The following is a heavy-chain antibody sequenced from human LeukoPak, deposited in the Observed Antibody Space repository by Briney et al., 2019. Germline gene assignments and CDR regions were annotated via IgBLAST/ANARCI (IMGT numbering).Heavy chain of an antibody. D-gene: IGHD3-10*01. Sequence: GRSLILSCAASGFIFSSYGMHWVRQAPGKGLEWVAVISYDGSNKYYADSVKGRFTISRDNSKNTLYLQMNSLRAEDTAVYYCAKGAYYYGSGSYYVIGYWGQGTLVTVSS. CDR1: GFIFSSYG. J-gene: IGHJ4*02. CDR2: ISYDGSNK. CDR3: AKGAYYYGSGSYYVIGY. V-gene: IGHV3-30*18.